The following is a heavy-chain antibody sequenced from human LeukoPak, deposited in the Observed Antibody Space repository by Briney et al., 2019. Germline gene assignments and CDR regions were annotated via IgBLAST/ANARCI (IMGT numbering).Heavy chain of an antibody. J-gene: IGHJ4*02. CDR2: IYTSGST. CDR3: ARAGSGWYGGRLFEF. V-gene: IGHV4-4*07. D-gene: IGHD6-13*01. CDR1: GGSISSYY. Sequence: PSETLSLTCTVSGGSISSYYWTWIRQAAGKGLEWIGRIYTSGSTNYNPSLKSRVTISVDTSNQFSLKLSSVTAADTAVYYCARAGSGWYGGRLFEFWGPGALVAVSS.